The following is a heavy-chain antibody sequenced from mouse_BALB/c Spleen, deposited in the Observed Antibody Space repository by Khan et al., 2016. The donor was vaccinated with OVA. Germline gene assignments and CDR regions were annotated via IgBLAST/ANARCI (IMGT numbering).Heavy chain of an antibody. V-gene: IGHV1-7*01. Sequence: QVQLQQSGAELAKPGASVKMSCKASGYTFTTYWMHWVKQRPGQGLEWIGYINPTSGYTDYNEKFKDRATLSADKSSSTAHMQLSSLTSEGSAVYSCTGDSIDYWGPGTTLPVSS. CDR3: TGDSIDY. CDR2: INPTSGYT. CDR1: GYTFTTYW. J-gene: IGHJ2*01.